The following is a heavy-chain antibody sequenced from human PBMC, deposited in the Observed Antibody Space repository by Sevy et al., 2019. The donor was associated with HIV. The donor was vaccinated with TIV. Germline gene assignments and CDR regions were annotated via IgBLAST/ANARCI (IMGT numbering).Heavy chain of an antibody. D-gene: IGHD3-16*01. V-gene: IGHV3-48*02. CDR1: GFIFSSYS. CDR3: ATDPRDGGDY. J-gene: IGHJ4*02. CDR2: ISTGSTTI. Sequence: GGSLRLSCAASGFIFSSYSMNWVRQAPGKGLEWISYISTGSTTIYYADSVKGRFTVSRDNARSSLFLQMNSLRDEDTAVYYCATDPRDGGDYWGQGTLVTVSS.